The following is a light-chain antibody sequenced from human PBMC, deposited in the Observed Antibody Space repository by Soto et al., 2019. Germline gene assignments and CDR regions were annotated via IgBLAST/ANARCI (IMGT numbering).Light chain of an antibody. CDR3: ATWDDGLSGVL. CDR2: KSD. J-gene: IGLJ2*01. CDR1: DSNIGSNS. Sequence: QSVLTQPPSASGTPGQRVSITCSGSDSNIGSNSVHWYQQVPGMAPKLLVYKSDQRPSGVPARFSGSKSVTSASLAISGLRAEDEAEYYCATWDDGLSGVLFGGGTQLTVL. V-gene: IGLV1-47*01.